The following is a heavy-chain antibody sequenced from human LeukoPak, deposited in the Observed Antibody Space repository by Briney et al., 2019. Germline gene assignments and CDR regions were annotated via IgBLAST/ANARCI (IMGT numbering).Heavy chain of an antibody. CDR1: GGSISSSSYY. CDR2: IYYSGST. CDR3: ASPTLYYYDSSGTRCDAFDI. D-gene: IGHD3-22*01. J-gene: IGHJ3*02. Sequence: PSETLSLTCTVSGGSISSSSYYWGWIRQPPGKGVEWIGSIYYSGSTYYNPSLKSRVTISVDTSKNQFSLKLSSVTAADTAVYYCASPTLYYYDSSGTRCDAFDIWGQGTMVTVSS. V-gene: IGHV4-39*01.